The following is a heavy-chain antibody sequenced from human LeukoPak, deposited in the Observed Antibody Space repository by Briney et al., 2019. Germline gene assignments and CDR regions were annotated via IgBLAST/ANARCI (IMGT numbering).Heavy chain of an antibody. Sequence: SETLSLTCAVSGGSISSSNWWSWVRQPPGKGLEWIGEIYHSGSTNYNPSLKSRVTISVDKSKNQFSLKLSSVTAADTAMYYCAREDYDDSGAWYFDLWGRGTLVTGSS. CDR1: GGSISSSNW. V-gene: IGHV4-4*02. CDR2: IYHSGST. CDR3: AREDYDDSGAWYFDL. D-gene: IGHD3-3*01. J-gene: IGHJ2*01.